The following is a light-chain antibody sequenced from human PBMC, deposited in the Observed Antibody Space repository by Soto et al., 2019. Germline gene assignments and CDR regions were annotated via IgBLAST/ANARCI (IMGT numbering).Light chain of an antibody. CDR1: QDIRTE. V-gene: IGKV1-6*01. CDR2: GAT. CDR3: LQDYNYPRT. Sequence: ALQMTQSPSSLSASVGDRVTITCRASQDIRTELGWYQQKPGKAPKLLIYGATILQSGVPSRFSGSGSGTDFTLTISGLQPEDLATYYCLQDYNYPRTFGQGTKVEVK. J-gene: IGKJ1*01.